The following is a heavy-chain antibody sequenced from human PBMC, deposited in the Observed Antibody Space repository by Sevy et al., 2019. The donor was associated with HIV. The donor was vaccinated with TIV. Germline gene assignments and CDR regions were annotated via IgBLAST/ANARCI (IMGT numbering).Heavy chain of an antibody. CDR1: GFIFSDYW. CDR3: SGGAGGFNWGPFYFGS. J-gene: IGHJ4*02. CDR2: IKQDGSEK. D-gene: IGHD3-9*01. Sequence: GGSLRLSCAGSGFIFSDYWLSWVRQSPGKGLEWVATIKQDGSEKYYVDSVKGRFAISRDNGRNSVSLEMTGLRVRDTGLLFWSGGAGGFNWGPFYFGSWGKGTLVTVSS. V-gene: IGHV3-7*01.